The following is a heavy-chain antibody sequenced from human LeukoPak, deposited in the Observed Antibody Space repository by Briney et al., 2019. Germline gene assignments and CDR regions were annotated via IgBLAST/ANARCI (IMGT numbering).Heavy chain of an antibody. D-gene: IGHD2-15*01. CDR1: GFTFSSYG. V-gene: IGHV3-30*02. CDR3: AKGGYCSGGSCYSFSYYYGMDV. CDR2: IRYDGSNK. J-gene: IGHJ6*02. Sequence: GGSLRLSCAASGFTFSSYGMHWVRQAPGKGLEWVAFIRYDGSNKYYADSVKGRFTISRDNSKNTLYLQMNSLRAEDTAVYYCAKGGYCSGGSCYSFSYYYGMDVWGQGTTVTVSS.